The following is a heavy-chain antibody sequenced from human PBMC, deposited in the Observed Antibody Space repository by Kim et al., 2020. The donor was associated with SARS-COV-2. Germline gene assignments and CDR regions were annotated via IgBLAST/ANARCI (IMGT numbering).Heavy chain of an antibody. J-gene: IGHJ4*02. D-gene: IGHD2-2*01. V-gene: IGHV3-30-3*01. CDR3: ARGVVVAATMYFDY. CDR2: ISYDASTK. CDR1: GFTFSSYA. Sequence: GGSLRLSCAASGFTFSSYAMHWVRQAPGKGLEWVAIISYDASTKYYADSVKGRFTISRDNSKNTLYLQMNSLRAEDTAVYYCARGVVVAATMYFDYWGQGTLVTVSS.